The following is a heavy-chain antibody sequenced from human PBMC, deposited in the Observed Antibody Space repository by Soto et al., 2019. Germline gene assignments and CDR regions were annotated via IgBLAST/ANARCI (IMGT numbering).Heavy chain of an antibody. V-gene: IGHV3-30-3*01. D-gene: IGHD6-19*01. Sequence: QVHLVESGGGVVQAGRSLRLSCTASGLTFTSYAIHWVRQAQGKGLEWVSLISADGGNKYFAESVRGRFLISRDNSKNTVYLQMNSLRPEDTAVYFCARRLTSTVSALGYWGQGTLVTVSS. CDR2: ISADGGNK. J-gene: IGHJ4*02. CDR3: ARRLTSTVSALGY. CDR1: GLTFTSYA.